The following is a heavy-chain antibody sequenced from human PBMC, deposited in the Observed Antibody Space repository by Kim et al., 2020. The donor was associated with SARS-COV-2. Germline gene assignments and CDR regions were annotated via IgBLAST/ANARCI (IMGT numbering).Heavy chain of an antibody. J-gene: IGHJ6*03. CDR2: VNPTGDIT. D-gene: IGHD2-2*01. CDR3: ARVPSYSSSSRGRSYMDV. V-gene: IGHV1-46*01. Sequence: ASVKVSCKASGYTFTNYYMHWVRQAPGQGLEWMGTVNPTGDITSYAQKFQGRVTMTRDTSTTTLYMELGSLRSEDTAVYYCARVPSYSSSSRGRSYMDVWGKGTTVTVSS. CDR1: GYTFTNYY.